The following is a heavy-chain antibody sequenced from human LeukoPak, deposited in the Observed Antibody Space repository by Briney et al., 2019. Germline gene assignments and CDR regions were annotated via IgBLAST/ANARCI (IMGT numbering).Heavy chain of an antibody. CDR1: GYSISRGYY. CDR3: AKTGDLYYFDAFDI. J-gene: IGHJ3*02. CDR2: IYHSGST. Sequence: SETLSPTCGVSGYSISRGYYWGWIRQPPGKGLEWIGKIYHSGSTYYNPSLKSRATISADTSKNQFSLKLSSVTAADTAVYYCAKTGDLYYFDAFDIWGQGAMVTVSS. V-gene: IGHV4-38-2*01. D-gene: IGHD7-27*01.